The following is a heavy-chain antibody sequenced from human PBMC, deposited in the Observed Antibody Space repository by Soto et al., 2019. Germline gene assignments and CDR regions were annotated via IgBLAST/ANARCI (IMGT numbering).Heavy chain of an antibody. V-gene: IGHV3-23*01. Sequence: GVSLRLSCAASGFTFSRDDMSWVRQAPGKGLEWVSLITDNGGSTYYADSVKGRFTISRDNTKNTLFLQMNSLRAEDTAVYYCAKEWATTNAFEYWGQGALVTV. CDR1: GFTFSRDD. CDR2: ITDNGGST. J-gene: IGHJ4*02. D-gene: IGHD1-1*01. CDR3: AKEWATTNAFEY.